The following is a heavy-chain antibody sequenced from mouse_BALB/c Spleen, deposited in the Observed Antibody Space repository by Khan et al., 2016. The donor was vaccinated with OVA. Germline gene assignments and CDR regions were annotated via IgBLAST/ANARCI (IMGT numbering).Heavy chain of an antibody. Sequence: VELVESGAELAKPGASVKMSCKASGYTFTSYRMHWVKQRPGQGLEWIGYINPATDYTEYNQKFKNKATLTADKSSSTAYMQLSSLTSEDSAVYYCVNHGSSSAWFTYWGQGTPVTVSA. V-gene: IGHV1-4*01. J-gene: IGHJ3*01. CDR3: VNHGSSSAWFTY. D-gene: IGHD1-1*01. CDR1: GYTFTSYR. CDR2: INPATDYT.